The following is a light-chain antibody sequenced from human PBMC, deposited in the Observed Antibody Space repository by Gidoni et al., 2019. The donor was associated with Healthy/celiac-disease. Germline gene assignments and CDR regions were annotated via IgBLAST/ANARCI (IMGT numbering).Light chain of an antibody. J-gene: IGLJ2*01. V-gene: IGLV3-16*01. CDR3: LSADSSGTCDVV. CDR1: ALPKKY. CDR2: KDS. Sequence: SYELTQPPSVSVSLGQMARITCSGEALPKKYAYWYQQKPGQFPVLVIYKDSERPSGIPERFSGSSSGTIVTLTISGVQAEDEADYYCLSADSSGTCDVVFGGGTKLTVL.